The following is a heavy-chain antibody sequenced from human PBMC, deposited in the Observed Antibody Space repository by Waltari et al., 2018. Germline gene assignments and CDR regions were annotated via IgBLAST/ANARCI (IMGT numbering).Heavy chain of an antibody. CDR3: AKQSPSYTRGWYPLES. J-gene: IGHJ4*02. Sequence: EVQLVESGGNLIQPGGSLRLSCAASGFTVRTNFISWVRQAPGKGLEWVSIIYSGGNTYYAGSVKGRFTISRDNYKNMVYLEMNSLRAEDTAMYYCAKQSPSYTRGWYPLESWGPGTLVTVSP. V-gene: IGHV3-53*01. CDR1: GFTVRTNF. CDR2: IYSGGNT. D-gene: IGHD6-19*01.